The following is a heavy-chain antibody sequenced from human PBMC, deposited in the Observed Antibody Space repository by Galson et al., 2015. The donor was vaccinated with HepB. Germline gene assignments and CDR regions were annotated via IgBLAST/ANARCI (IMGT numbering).Heavy chain of an antibody. J-gene: IGHJ4*02. Sequence: SVKVSCKASGYTFTSYGISWVRQAPGQGLEWMRWISAYNGNTNYAQKLQGRVTMTTDTSTSTAYMELRSLRSDDTAVYYCARAVYYDILTGNYFDYWGQGTLVTVSS. CDR3: ARAVYYDILTGNYFDY. CDR1: GYTFTSYG. V-gene: IGHV1-18*01. D-gene: IGHD3-9*01. CDR2: ISAYNGNT.